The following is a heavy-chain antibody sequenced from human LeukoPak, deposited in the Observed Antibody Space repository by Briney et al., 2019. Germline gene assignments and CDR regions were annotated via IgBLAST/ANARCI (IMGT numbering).Heavy chain of an antibody. CDR3: ATVCCTEAHYDSSGYRYFDY. CDR1: GYTFTSYD. V-gene: IGHV1-8*01. D-gene: IGHD3-22*01. J-gene: IGHJ4*02. Sequence: GASVKVSCKASGYTFTSYDINWVRQATGQGLEWMGWMNPNSGNTGYAQKFQGRVTMTRNTSISTAYMELSSLRSEDTAVYYCATVCCTEAHYDSSGYRYFDYWGQGTLVTVSS. CDR2: MNPNSGNT.